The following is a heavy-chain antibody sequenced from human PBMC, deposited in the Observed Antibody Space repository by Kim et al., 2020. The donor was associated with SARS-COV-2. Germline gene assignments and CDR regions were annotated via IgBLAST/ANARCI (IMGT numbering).Heavy chain of an antibody. CDR3: ARERGDDYGDKKGYYFDY. J-gene: IGHJ4*02. V-gene: IGHV1-69*13. D-gene: IGHD4-17*01. CDR2: IIPIFGTA. CDR1: GGTFSSYA. Sequence: SVKVSCKASGGTFSSYAISWVRQAPGQGLEWMGGIIPIFGTANYAQKFQGRVTITADESTSTAYMELSSLRSEDTAVYYCARERGDDYGDKKGYYFDYWGQGTLVTVSS.